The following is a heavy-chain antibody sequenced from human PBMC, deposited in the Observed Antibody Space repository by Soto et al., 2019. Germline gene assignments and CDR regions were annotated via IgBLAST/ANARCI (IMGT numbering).Heavy chain of an antibody. J-gene: IGHJ6*02. V-gene: IGHV4-31*03. Sequence: TSETLSLTCTVSGGSIRSGGYYWSWIPQHPGKGLEWIGYIYYSGSTYYNPSLKSRVTISVDTSKNQFSLKLSSVTAADTAVYYCARTRYSYAFYYYYGMDVWGQGTTVTVSS. CDR1: GGSIRSGGYY. CDR2: IYYSGST. D-gene: IGHD5-18*01. CDR3: ARTRYSYAFYYYYGMDV.